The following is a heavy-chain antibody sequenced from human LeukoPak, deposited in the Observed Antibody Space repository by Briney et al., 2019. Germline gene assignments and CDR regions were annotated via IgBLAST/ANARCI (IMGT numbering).Heavy chain of an antibody. V-gene: IGHV3-23*01. J-gene: IGHJ6*02. CDR1: GFTFSSYA. D-gene: IGHD3/OR15-3a*01. CDR2: ISGSGGST. Sequence: GGSLRLSCAASGFTFSSYAMSWVRQAPGKGLEWVSAISGSGGSTYYADSVKGRFTISRDNSKNTLYLQMNSLRAEDTAVYYCARDFPRFLAWPPHYGMDVWGQGTTVTVSS. CDR3: ARDFPRFLAWPPHYGMDV.